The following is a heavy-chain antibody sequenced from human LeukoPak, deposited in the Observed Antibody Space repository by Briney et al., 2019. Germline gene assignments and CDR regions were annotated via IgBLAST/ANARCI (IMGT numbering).Heavy chain of an antibody. Sequence: PSETPSLTCDVSGDSITTEYYWWGWLRQPPGKGLEWIAIIFYTGKIHDNPSLRNRISMSVDTSKDQFSLRLSAVTAADTAVYYCARQLGVGVWALDRWGQGTLVTVSS. V-gene: IGHV4-39*01. CDR1: GDSITTEYYW. J-gene: IGHJ4*02. D-gene: IGHD3-16*01. CDR3: ARQLGVGVWALDR. CDR2: IFYTGKI.